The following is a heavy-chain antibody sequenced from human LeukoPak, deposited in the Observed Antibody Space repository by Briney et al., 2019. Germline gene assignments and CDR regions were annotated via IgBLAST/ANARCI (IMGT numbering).Heavy chain of an antibody. CDR1: GGSISSYY. Sequence: SETLSLTCTVSGGSISSYYWSWIRQPPGKGLEWIGYIYYSGSTNYNPSLKSRVTISVDTSKNQFSLKLSSVTAADTAVYYCARDRNDILTGYYRSWFDPWGQGTLVTVSS. V-gene: IGHV4-59*01. D-gene: IGHD3-9*01. J-gene: IGHJ5*02. CDR3: ARDRNDILTGYYRSWFDP. CDR2: IYYSGST.